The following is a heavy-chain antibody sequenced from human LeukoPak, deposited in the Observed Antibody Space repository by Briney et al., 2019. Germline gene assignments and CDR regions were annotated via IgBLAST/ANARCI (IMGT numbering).Heavy chain of an antibody. CDR2: ISGGTT. Sequence: LPGGSLRLSCAASGFTISTYGMSWGRQAPGKGLEWVSSISGGTTYYADSVKGRFTISRDNSKNTVSLQMNSLRAEDTAVYYCAKSVYHSGNYWGQGTLVTVSS. CDR3: AKSVYHSGNY. V-gene: IGHV3-23*01. CDR1: GFTISTYG. D-gene: IGHD3-10*01. J-gene: IGHJ4*02.